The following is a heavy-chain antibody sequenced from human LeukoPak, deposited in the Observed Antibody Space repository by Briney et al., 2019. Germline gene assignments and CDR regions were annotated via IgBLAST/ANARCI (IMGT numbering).Heavy chain of an antibody. D-gene: IGHD3-22*01. V-gene: IGHV4-34*01. CDR2: INRSGST. CDR3: ARGWDSSGYSFDY. J-gene: IGHJ4*02. CDR1: GGSFSAYY. Sequence: SETLSLTCAVYGGSFSAYYWSWIRQPPGKGLEWIVEINRSGSTNYNPSLKSRVTISVDTSKNQFSLKLSSVTAADTAVYHCARGWDSSGYSFDYWGQGTLVTVSS.